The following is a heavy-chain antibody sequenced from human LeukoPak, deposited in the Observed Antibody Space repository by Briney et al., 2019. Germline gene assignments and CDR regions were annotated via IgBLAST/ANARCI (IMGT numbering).Heavy chain of an antibody. CDR1: GFTFTSSA. D-gene: IGHD3-9*01. CDR2: IVVGSGNT. CDR3: AAAHYDILTGYIPFDY. J-gene: IGHJ4*02. Sequence: SVKVSCKASGFTFTSSAMQWVRQARGQRLGWIGWIVVGSGNTNYAQKFQERVTITRDMSTSTAYMELSSLRSEDTAVYYCAAAHYDILTGYIPFDYWGQGTLVTVSS. V-gene: IGHV1-58*02.